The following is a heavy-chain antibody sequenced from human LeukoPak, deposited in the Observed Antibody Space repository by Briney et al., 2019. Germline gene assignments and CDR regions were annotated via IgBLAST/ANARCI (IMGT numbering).Heavy chain of an antibody. CDR3: AKLRREVTTANDY. Sequence: PGGSLRLSCAASGFTFSSYGMHWVRQAPGKGLEWVAFIRYDGSNKYYADSVKGRFTISRDNSKNTLYLQMNSLRAEDTAVYYCAKLRREVTTANDYWGQGTLVTVSS. CDR1: GFTFSSYG. V-gene: IGHV3-30*02. CDR2: IRYDGSNK. D-gene: IGHD4-17*01. J-gene: IGHJ4*02.